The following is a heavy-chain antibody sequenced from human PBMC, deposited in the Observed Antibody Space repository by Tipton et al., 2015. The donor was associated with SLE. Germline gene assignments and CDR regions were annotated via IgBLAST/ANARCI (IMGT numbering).Heavy chain of an antibody. V-gene: IGHV4-39*07. CDR1: DGSINSSTSF. D-gene: IGHD3-10*01. Sequence: TLSLTCNVSDGSINSSTSFWAWIRQPPGKGLEWIASISSSGSTDHNPSFRSRVSISLDTSKNQFSLRLTSATAADTAVYYCARRGRSAWFPGVWGQGTLVTVSS. CDR3: ARRGRSAWFPGV. CDR2: ISSSGST. J-gene: IGHJ4*02.